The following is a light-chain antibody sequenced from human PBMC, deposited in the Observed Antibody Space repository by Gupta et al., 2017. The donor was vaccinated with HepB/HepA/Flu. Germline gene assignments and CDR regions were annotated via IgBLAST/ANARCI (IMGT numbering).Light chain of an antibody. CDR2: LGS. CDR1: QSLLHSNGYNY. Sequence: GMTQSPLSLPVTPGEPASISCRSSQSLLHSNGYNYLDWYLQKPGQSPQLLIYLGSNRASGVPDRFSGSGSGTDFTLKISRVEAEDVGVYYCKQALQTPYTFGQGTKLEIK. V-gene: IGKV2-28*01. J-gene: IGKJ2*01. CDR3: KQALQTPYT.